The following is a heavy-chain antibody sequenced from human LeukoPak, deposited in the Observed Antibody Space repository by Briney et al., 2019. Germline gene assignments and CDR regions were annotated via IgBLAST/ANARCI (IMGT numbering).Heavy chain of an antibody. CDR1: GGSISSYY. J-gene: IGHJ5*02. Sequence: SETLSLTCTVSGGSISSYYWSWIRQPPGKGLEWIGYIYYSGSTNYNPSLKSRVTISVDTSKNQFSLKLSSVTAADTAVYYCARLSITMVRGVIITNWFDPWGQGTLVTVSS. CDR3: ARLSITMVRGVIITNWFDP. CDR2: IYYSGST. V-gene: IGHV4-59*01. D-gene: IGHD3-10*01.